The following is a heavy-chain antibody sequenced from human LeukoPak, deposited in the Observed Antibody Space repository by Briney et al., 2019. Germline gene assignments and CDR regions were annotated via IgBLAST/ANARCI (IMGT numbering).Heavy chain of an antibody. D-gene: IGHD1-26*01. CDR1: GFTFSSYW. Sequence: GGSLRLSCAASGFTFSSYWMHWVRHVPGKGLVWVSRTDSDGSRTTYADSVKGRFTISRDNAKNTLVLQMNSLRAEDTAVYYYARGLYSGSSYTKGYWGQGTLVTVSS. V-gene: IGHV3-74*01. J-gene: IGHJ4*02. CDR2: TDSDGSRT. CDR3: ARGLYSGSSYTKGY.